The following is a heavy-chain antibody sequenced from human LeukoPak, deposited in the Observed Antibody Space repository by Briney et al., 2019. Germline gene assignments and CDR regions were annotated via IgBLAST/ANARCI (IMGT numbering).Heavy chain of an antibody. CDR1: GGTFSSYA. V-gene: IGHV1-69*04. CDR2: IIPILGIA. J-gene: IGHJ5*02. Sequence: SVKVSCKASGGTFSSYAISWVRQAPGQGLEWMGRIIPILGIANHAQKFQGRVTITADKSTSTAYMELSSLRSEDTAVYYCARGGSCYGSGKDWFDPWGQGTLVTVSS. CDR3: ARGGSCYGSGKDWFDP. D-gene: IGHD3-10*01.